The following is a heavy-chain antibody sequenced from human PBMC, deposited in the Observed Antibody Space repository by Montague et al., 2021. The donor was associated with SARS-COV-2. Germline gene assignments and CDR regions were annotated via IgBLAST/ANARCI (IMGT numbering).Heavy chain of an antibody. Sequence: SEILSLTCAVYGGSFSAYCWSWIRQAPGKGLEWIGQINHSGGTNYSPSLKSRVTISLDTSKNQFSLNLNSVTAADTAVYYCARGLPPPPSYYYESSGYYFDQWGQGTLVTVSS. D-gene: IGHD3-22*01. CDR3: ARGLPPPPSYYYESSGYYFDQ. V-gene: IGHV4-34*01. CDR1: GGSFSAYC. J-gene: IGHJ4*02. CDR2: INHSGGT.